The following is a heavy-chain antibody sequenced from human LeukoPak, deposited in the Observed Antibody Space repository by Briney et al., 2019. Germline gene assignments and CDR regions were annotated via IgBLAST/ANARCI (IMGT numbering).Heavy chain of an antibody. J-gene: IGHJ4*02. CDR1: VFTFSNAR. CDR2: FKNKTDGRTT. V-gene: IGHV3-15*07. CDR3: TTVVCRPR. D-gene: IGHD1-14*01. Sequence: GGALRLSCAASVFTFSNARMNSVREAPGKGLEWVGRFKNKTDGRTTDYAARVKGRFTISRDDSTHTLYLQMNRLKTEGTSMYYCTTVVCRPRWGQGTMATVSS.